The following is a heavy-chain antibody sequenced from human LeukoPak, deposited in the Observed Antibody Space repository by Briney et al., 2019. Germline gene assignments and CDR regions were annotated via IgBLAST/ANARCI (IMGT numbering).Heavy chain of an antibody. D-gene: IGHD1-26*01. V-gene: IGHV4-61*02. CDR3: ARDRGPGVGATGYYFHY. CDR1: GGSISSGSYY. J-gene: IGHJ4*02. CDR2: FYTSGST. Sequence: SETLSLTCTVSGGSISSGSYYWSWIRQPAGKGLEWIGRFYTSGSTNYNPSLKSRVTISVDTSKNQFSLKLSSVTAADTAVYYCARDRGPGVGATGYYFHYWGQGTLVTVSS.